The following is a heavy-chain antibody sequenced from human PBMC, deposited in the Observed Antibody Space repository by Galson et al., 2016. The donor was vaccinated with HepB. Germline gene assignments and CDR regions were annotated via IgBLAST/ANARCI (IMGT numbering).Heavy chain of an antibody. CDR3: TRRLGCYDHIDH. V-gene: IGHV4-39*01. Sequence: ETLSLTCSVSGGSLSGGDYCWGWIRQSPGKGLEWIGSMCYGDSPYQNPSLSSRIIVSVDTSRNQFSLSLRSVTAADTAVYYCTRRLGCYDHIDHWAQGTLVSVSS. D-gene: IGHD5-12*01. J-gene: IGHJ4*02. CDR2: MCYGDSP. CDR1: GGSLSGGDYC.